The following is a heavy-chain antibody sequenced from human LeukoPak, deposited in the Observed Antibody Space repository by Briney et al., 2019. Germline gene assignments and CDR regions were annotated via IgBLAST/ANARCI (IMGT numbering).Heavy chain of an antibody. D-gene: IGHD6-13*01. CDR3: ARDRSSSWGNWFDP. CDR2: ISSSGSTI. J-gene: IGHJ5*02. Sequence: GGSLRLSCAASGFTFSSYEMNWVRQAPGKGLEWVSYISSSGSTIYYADSVKGRFTISRDNAKNLLYLQMNSLRAEDTAVYYCARDRSSSWGNWFDPWGQGTLVTVSS. V-gene: IGHV3-48*03. CDR1: GFTFSSYE.